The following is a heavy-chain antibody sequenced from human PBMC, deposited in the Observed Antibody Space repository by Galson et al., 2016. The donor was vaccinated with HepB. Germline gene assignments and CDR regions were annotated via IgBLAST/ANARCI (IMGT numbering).Heavy chain of an antibody. Sequence: SETLSLTCAVSGASMNSSNWWTWVRQAPGKGLEWIGEIYHTGTSNNNPFLNSRFTLSIDKSRNQFSLNLTSVSAADTAVYYCARAAVVPGARMVFDPWGQGMLVTVSS. V-gene: IGHV4-4*02. J-gene: IGHJ5*02. CDR1: GASMNSSNW. D-gene: IGHD2-2*01. CDR2: IYHTGTS. CDR3: ARAAVVPGARMVFDP.